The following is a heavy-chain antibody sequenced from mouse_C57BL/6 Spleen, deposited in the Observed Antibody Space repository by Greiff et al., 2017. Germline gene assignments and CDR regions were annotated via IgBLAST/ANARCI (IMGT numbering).Heavy chain of an antibody. CDR3: ARRDWAHWYCDV. CDR2: ISGGGGNT. J-gene: IGHJ1*03. V-gene: IGHV5-9*01. Sequence: EVKLMESGGGLVKPGGSLKLSCAASGFTFSSYTMSWVRQTPEKRLEWVATISGGGGNTYYPDSVKGRFTISRDNAKNTLYLQMSSLRSEDTALYYCARRDWAHWYCDVWGTGTTVTVSS. CDR1: GFTFSSYT. D-gene: IGHD4-1*01.